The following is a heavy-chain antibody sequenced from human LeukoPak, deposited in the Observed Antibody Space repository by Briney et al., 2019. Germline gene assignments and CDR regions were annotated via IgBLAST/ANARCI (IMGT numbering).Heavy chain of an antibody. CDR3: ARDGDHTPRSIMVRGVIYYFDY. J-gene: IGHJ4*02. CDR1: GFTFSSYE. D-gene: IGHD3-10*01. Sequence: GGSLRLSCPATGFTFSSYEMNWVRQAPGKGLEWVSYISSSGSTIYYADSVKGRFTISRDNAKNSLYLQMNSLRAEDTAVYYCARDGDHTPRSIMVRGVIYYFDYWGQGTLVTVSS. V-gene: IGHV3-48*03. CDR2: ISSSGSTI.